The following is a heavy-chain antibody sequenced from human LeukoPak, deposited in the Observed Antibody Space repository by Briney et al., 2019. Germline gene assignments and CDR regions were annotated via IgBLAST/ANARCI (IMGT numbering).Heavy chain of an antibody. V-gene: IGHV4-59*01. J-gene: IGHJ4*02. D-gene: IGHD3-22*01. CDR1: GGSISSYY. CDR2: IYYSGST. CDR3: ARVKTYYYDSSGYYYVRYFDY. Sequence: SETLSLTCTVSGGSISSYYWSWIRQPPGKGLERIGYIYYSGSTNYNPSLKSRVTISVDTSKNQFSLKLSSVTAADTAVYYCARVKTYYYDSSGYYYVRYFDYWGQGTLVTVSS.